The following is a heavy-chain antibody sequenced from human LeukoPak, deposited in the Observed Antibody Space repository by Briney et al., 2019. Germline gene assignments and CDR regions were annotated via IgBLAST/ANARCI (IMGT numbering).Heavy chain of an antibody. V-gene: IGHV4-59*08. CDR1: GGSVSSYY. CDR3: ARHFNSSSSSYFDY. Sequence: SETLSLTCSVYGGSVSSYYWSWIRQPPGKGLEWIGYVYYTGSTNYNPSLKSRVTMFEDKSKNQFSLRLYSVTVADTAVYYGARHFNSSSSSYFDYWGQGSLVTVSS. J-gene: IGHJ4*02. CDR2: VYYTGST. D-gene: IGHD6-6*01.